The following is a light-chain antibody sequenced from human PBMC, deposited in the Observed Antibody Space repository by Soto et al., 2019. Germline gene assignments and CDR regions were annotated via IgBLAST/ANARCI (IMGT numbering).Light chain of an antibody. CDR3: NSYTSSSTLV. Sequence: QSVLTQPASVSGSPGQSITISCTGTSSDVGGYNYVSWYQQHPGKAPKLMIYDVSNRPSGVSNRFSGSKSDNTASLTISGLQAEDEADYYCNSYTSSSTLVFGGGTKLTVL. CDR2: DVS. V-gene: IGLV2-14*01. J-gene: IGLJ2*01. CDR1: SSDVGGYNY.